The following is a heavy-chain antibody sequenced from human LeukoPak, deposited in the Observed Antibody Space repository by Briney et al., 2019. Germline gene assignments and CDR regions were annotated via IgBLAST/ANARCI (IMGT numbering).Heavy chain of an antibody. Sequence: SETLSLTCTVSGGPISSYYWSWIRQHPGKGLEWIGYIYYSGSTYYNPSLKSRATISVDTPKNQFSLKLSSVTAADTAVYYCASGGGYYFDYWGQGTLVTVSS. CDR3: ASGGGYYFDY. CDR1: GGPISSYY. J-gene: IGHJ4*02. D-gene: IGHD6-25*01. CDR2: IYYSGST. V-gene: IGHV4-59*06.